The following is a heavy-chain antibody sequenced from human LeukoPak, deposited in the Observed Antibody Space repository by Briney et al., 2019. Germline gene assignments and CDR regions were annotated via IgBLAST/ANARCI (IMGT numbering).Heavy chain of an antibody. D-gene: IGHD6-13*01. Sequence: ARSLRLSCAASAFTLSSYGMHWVRQAPGKGLEWVAVISYDGSNKYYADSVKGRFTISRDNSKNTLYLQMNSLRAEDTAVYYCAKDAAAGTRPYYSDYWGQGTLVTVSS. CDR3: AKDAAAGTRPYYSDY. V-gene: IGHV3-30*18. CDR2: ISYDGSNK. CDR1: AFTLSSYG. J-gene: IGHJ4*02.